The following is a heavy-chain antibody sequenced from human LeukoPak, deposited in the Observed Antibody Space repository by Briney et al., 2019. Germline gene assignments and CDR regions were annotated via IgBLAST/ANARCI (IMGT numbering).Heavy chain of an antibody. J-gene: IGHJ3*02. V-gene: IGHV1-2*02. CDR1: GYTFTGYY. D-gene: IGHD3-3*01. Sequence: ASVKVSCKASGYTFTGYYMHWVRQAPGQGLEWMGWINPNRGGTNYAQKFQGRVTMTRDTSISTAYMELSRLRSDDTAVYYCARGGSYYDFWSGYSDDAFDIWGQGTMVTVSS. CDR2: INPNRGGT. CDR3: ARGGSYYDFWSGYSDDAFDI.